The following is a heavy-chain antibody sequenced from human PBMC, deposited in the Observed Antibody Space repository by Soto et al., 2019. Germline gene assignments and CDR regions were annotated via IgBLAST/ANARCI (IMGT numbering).Heavy chain of an antibody. CDR3: ARGAGLDIVVVPAAHNWFDP. D-gene: IGHD2-2*03. J-gene: IGHJ5*02. V-gene: IGHV4-34*01. CDR1: GGSIRSYC. Sequence: SETLSLTCTFSGGSIRSYCWTWIRQPPGEGLEWIGEINHSGSTNYNPSLKSRVTISVDTSKNQFSLKLSSVTAADTAVYYCARGAGLDIVVVPAAHNWFDPWGQGTLVTVSS. CDR2: INHSGST.